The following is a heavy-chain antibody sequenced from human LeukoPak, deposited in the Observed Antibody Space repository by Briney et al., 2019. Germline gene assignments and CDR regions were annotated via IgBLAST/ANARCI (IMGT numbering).Heavy chain of an antibody. CDR1: GYTFTGYH. CDR3: ARDSGSSGWDPTSFLDY. CDR2: INPNSGGA. J-gene: IGHJ4*02. D-gene: IGHD6-19*01. V-gene: IGHV1-2*02. Sequence: ASVKVSCKASGYTFTGYHIHWVRQAPGQGLEWMGWINPNSGGANSAQKLLGRVSMTRDTSISTVYMDLTSLRSDDTAVYYCARDSGSSGWDPTSFLDYWGRGTVVTVSS.